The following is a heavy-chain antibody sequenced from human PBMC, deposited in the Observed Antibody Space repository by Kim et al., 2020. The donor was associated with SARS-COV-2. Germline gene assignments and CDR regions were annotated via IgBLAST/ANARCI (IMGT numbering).Heavy chain of an antibody. CDR3: AKELPALLSDY. Sequence: TYYSDSVKGRFTISRDNSKNTLYLQMNSLRAEDTAVYYCAKELPALLSDYWGQGTLVTVSS. D-gene: IGHD1-26*01. V-gene: IGHV3-23*01. J-gene: IGHJ4*02. CDR2: T.